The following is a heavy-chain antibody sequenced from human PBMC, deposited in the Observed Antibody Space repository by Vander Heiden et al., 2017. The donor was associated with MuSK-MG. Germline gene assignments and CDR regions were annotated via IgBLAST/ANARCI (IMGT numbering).Heavy chain of an antibody. CDR2: TYYRSKWYN. CDR3: ARDLGGIAAAGINWFDP. J-gene: IGHJ5*02. D-gene: IGHD6-13*01. V-gene: IGHV6-1*01. CDR1: GASVSSNSAA. Sequence: QVQLQQSGPGLVKPSQTLSLTCAISGASVSSNSAAWNWIRQSPSRGLEWLGRTYYRSKWYNDYAVSVKSRITINPDTSKNQFSLQLNSVTPEDTAVYYCARDLGGIAAAGINWFDPWGQGTLVTVSS.